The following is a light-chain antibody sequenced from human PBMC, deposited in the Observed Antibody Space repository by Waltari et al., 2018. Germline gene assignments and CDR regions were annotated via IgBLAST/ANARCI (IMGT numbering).Light chain of an antibody. CDR3: YQYNVWPRT. CDR2: GAS. V-gene: IGKV3-15*01. Sequence: EIVLTQSPGTLSVSPGESATLSCRASQSAGGNVAWYQQRLGQPPRLLIYGASMRPGGIRDRFSGSGSGTEFTLTVSSLQSADFAVYYCYQYNVWPRTFGQGTKVEVK. CDR1: QSAGGN. J-gene: IGKJ1*01.